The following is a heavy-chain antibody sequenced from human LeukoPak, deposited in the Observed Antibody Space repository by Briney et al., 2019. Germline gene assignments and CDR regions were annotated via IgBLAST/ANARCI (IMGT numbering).Heavy chain of an antibody. Sequence: GGSLRLSCAASGLTVSSNYMNWVRQAPGKGLEWVSVIYSNGNTYYADAVKGRFTTSRDDSKNTLYLQMNSLRAEDTAVYYCARDRTTAARLYYFDYWGQGTLVTVSS. CDR2: IYSNGNT. D-gene: IGHD6-25*01. CDR3: ARDRTTAARLYYFDY. V-gene: IGHV3-53*05. J-gene: IGHJ4*02. CDR1: GLTVSSNY.